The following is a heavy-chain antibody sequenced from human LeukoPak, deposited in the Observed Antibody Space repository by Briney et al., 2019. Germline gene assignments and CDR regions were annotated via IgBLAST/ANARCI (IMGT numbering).Heavy chain of an antibody. D-gene: IGHD2-15*01. V-gene: IGHV4-31*03. CDR3: ARAEVAATPFDP. CDR2: IYYSGST. Sequence: PSETLSLTCTVSGGSISSGGYYWSWLRQHPGKGLEWIGYIYYSGSTYYNPSLKSRVTISVDTSKNQFSLKLSSVTAADTAVYYCARAEVAATPFDPWGQGTLVTVSS. J-gene: IGHJ5*02. CDR1: GGSISSGGYY.